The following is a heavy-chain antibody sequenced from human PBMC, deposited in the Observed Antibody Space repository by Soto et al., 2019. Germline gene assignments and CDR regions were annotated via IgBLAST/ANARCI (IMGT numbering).Heavy chain of an antibody. CDR1: GFTFSSYG. CDR3: AKDNGSGCDWLRVGDASDI. V-gene: IGHV3-30*18. D-gene: IGHD5-12*01. CDR2: ISYDGSNK. Sequence: QVQLVESGGGVVQPGRSLRLSCAASGFTFSSYGMHWVRQAPGKGLAWVAVISYDGSNKYYADSVKGRLTISRDNSKNTLYLQMNSLRCEDTAVYYCAKDNGSGCDWLRVGDASDIWGQGTMVTVSS. J-gene: IGHJ3*02.